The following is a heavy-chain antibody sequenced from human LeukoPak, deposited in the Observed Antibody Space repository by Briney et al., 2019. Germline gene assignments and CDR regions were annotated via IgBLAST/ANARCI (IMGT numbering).Heavy chain of an antibody. J-gene: IGHJ2*01. CDR2: IYSGGST. CDR3: AKSPYSSGWFDWYFDL. CDR1: GFTFSSYG. Sequence: GGSLRLSCAASGFTFSSYGMHWVRQAPGKGLEWVSVIYSGGSTYYADSVKGRFTISRDNSKNTLYLQMNSLRAEDTAVYYCAKSPYSSGWFDWYFDLWGRGTLVTVSS. D-gene: IGHD6-19*01. V-gene: IGHV3-NL1*01.